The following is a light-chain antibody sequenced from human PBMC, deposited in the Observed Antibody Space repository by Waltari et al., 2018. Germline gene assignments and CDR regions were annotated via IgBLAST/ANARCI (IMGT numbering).Light chain of an antibody. J-gene: IGKJ4*01. CDR1: HNIDDH. Sequence: DIQMTQFPSSLSASVGDRVTITCQASHNIDDHLNWFQQKPGKAPKLLIYDASVLEAGVPSRFSGGGSGTHFTFTITNLQPDDFGTYYCQQYENLPLTFGGGTKVEIK. V-gene: IGKV1-33*01. CDR2: DAS. CDR3: QQYENLPLT.